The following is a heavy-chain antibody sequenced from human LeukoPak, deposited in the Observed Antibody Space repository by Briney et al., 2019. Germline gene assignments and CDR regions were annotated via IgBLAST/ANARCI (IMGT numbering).Heavy chain of an antibody. D-gene: IGHD2-15*01. V-gene: IGHV3-48*03. CDR1: GFTFSSYE. J-gene: IGHJ4*02. CDR2: ISSSGSTI. Sequence: GGSLRLSCAASGFTFSSYEMNWVRQAPGKGLEWVSYISSSGSTIYYADSVKGRFTISRDNAKNSLYLQMNSLRAEDTAVYYCARDYCSGGSCLWDWGQGTLVTVSS. CDR3: ARDYCSGGSCLWD.